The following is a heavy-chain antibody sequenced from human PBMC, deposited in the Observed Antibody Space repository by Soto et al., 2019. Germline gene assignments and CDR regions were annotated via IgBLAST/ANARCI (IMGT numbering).Heavy chain of an antibody. D-gene: IGHD6-19*01. CDR1: GFSLSTSRVG. CDR3: AHRPDSGWRFDH. CDR2: IYWDDDK. J-gene: IGHJ4*02. V-gene: IGHV2-5*02. Sequence: QITLKESGPALVKPTQTLTLTCTFSGFSLSTSRVGVGWIRQPPGKALEWLALIYWDDDKRYRPSLKSRLTITKDTSKNQVVLTMTNMDPVDTATYYCAHRPDSGWRFDHWGQGTLVTVSS.